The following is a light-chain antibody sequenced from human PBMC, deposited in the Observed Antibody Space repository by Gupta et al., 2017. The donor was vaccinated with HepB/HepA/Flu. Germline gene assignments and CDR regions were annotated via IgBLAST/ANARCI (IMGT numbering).Light chain of an antibody. CDR3: VQYDNNPPT. V-gene: IGKV1-17*01. CDR1: QDIGND. J-gene: IGKJ1*01. Sequence: DVQMTQSPSSLSASIGDRVTITCWASQDIGNDLSWYQLKPGTAPKRLLYAGTSLQSGVPSRFSGSRSQTEFTLTISSLQPDDFATYYCVQYDNNPPTFGQGTKVEI. CDR2: AGT.